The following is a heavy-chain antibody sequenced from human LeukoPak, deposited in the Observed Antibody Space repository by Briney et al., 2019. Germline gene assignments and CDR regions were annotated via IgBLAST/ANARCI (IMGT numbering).Heavy chain of an antibody. Sequence: PGGSLRLSCAASGFTFSSYWMSWVRQAPGKGLEWVANIKQDGSEKYYVDSVKGRFTISRDNAKNSLYLQMNSLRAEDTAVYYCARPIRDENCSTTSCKASDAFDIWGQGTMVTVSS. V-gene: IGHV3-7*01. CDR2: IKQDGSEK. J-gene: IGHJ3*02. CDR3: ARPIRDENCSTTSCKASDAFDI. D-gene: IGHD2-2*01. CDR1: GFTFSSYW.